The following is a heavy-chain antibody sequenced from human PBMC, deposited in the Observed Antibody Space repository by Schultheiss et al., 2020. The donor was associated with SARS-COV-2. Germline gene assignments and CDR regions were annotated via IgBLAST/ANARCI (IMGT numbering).Heavy chain of an antibody. CDR2: IYHSGST. CDR3: ARDARGYCSGGSCYSGYYYYDIDV. J-gene: IGHJ6*02. D-gene: IGHD2-15*01. Sequence: SETLSLTCTVSGGSISSYYWSWIRQPPGKGLEWIGEIYHSGSTNYNPSLKSRVTISVDKSKNQFSLKLSYVTAADTAVYYCARDARGYCSGGSCYSGYYYYDIDVWGQGTTVTVSS. CDR1: GGSISSYY. V-gene: IGHV4-59*12.